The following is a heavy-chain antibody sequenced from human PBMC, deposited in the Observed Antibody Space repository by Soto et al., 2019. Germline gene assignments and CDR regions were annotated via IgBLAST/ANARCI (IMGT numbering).Heavy chain of an antibody. V-gene: IGHV1-69*13. CDR2: IIPIFGTA. J-gene: IGHJ6*02. D-gene: IGHD6-19*01. CDR3: ARDGGYSSGWNYGMDV. Sequence: ASVKVSCKASGGTFSSYATSWVRQAPGQGLEWMGGIIPIFGTANYAQKFQGRVTITADESTSTAYMELSSLRSEDTAVYYCARDGGYSSGWNYGMDVWGQGTTVTVSS. CDR1: GGTFSSYA.